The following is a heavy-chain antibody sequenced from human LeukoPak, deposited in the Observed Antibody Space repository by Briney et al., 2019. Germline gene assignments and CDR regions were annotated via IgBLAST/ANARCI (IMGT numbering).Heavy chain of an antibody. V-gene: IGHV4-38-2*02. D-gene: IGHD6-25*01. J-gene: IGHJ5*02. CDR2: IYHSGST. CDR1: GYSISSGYY. Sequence: SETLSLTCTVSGYSISSGYYWGWIRQPPGKGLEWIGSIYHSGSTYYNPSLKSRVTISVDTSKNQFSLKLSSVTAADTAVYYCARWCWYSSGPTRWFDPWGQGTLVTVSS. CDR3: ARWCWYSSGPTRWFDP.